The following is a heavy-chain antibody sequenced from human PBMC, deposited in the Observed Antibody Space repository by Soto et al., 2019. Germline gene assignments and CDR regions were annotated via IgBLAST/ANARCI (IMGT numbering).Heavy chain of an antibody. CDR2: ISAYNGNT. CDR3: ARRGMRWELLS. V-gene: IGHV1-18*01. Sequence: QVQLVQSGAEVKKPGASVKVSCQASGYTFTSYGISWVRQAPGQGLEWMGWISAYNGNTNYAQKLKGRVTMTTDTSKGTAYRELKSLRSDDTAVYYCARRGMRWELLSWCQGTLVTVSS. J-gene: IGHJ5*02. D-gene: IGHD1-26*01. CDR1: GYTFTSYG.